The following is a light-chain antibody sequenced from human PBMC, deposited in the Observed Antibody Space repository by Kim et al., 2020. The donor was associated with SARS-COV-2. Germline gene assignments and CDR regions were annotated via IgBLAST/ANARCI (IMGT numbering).Light chain of an antibody. Sequence: RATINCKSSQSVLNRSNNKNRLAWYQQKPGQSPKLLIYWASTRESGVPDRFSGSGSETDFTLTISSLQAEDVAVYYCQQYYNTPLTFGGGTKLEI. CDR1: QSVLNRSNNKNR. CDR3: QQYYNTPLT. V-gene: IGKV4-1*01. CDR2: WAS. J-gene: IGKJ4*01.